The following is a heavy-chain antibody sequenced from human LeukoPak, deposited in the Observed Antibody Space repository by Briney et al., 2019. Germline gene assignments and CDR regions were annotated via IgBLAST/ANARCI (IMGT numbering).Heavy chain of an antibody. CDR3: ARQGGLPYYYYYYYMDV. V-gene: IGHV5-51*01. Sequence: GESLQISCKGSGYSFTNYWIGWVRQMPGKGLEWMGIIYPGDSDTRYSPSFQGQVTISADKSISTAYLQWSSLKASDTAMYYCARQGGLPYYYYYYYMDVWGKGTTVTVSS. CDR2: IYPGDSDT. J-gene: IGHJ6*03. D-gene: IGHD1-26*01. CDR1: GYSFTNYW.